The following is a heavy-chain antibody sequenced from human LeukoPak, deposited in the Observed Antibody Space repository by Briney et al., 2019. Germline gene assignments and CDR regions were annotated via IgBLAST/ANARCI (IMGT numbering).Heavy chain of an antibody. J-gene: IGHJ4*02. CDR1: GLPYKKCH. Sequence: GGSLTLLCAASGLPYKKCHMLWPPHATGRARVWVSCLSGTGYNTYYADSVKCPFTISKYNSKQSLQLQMISLGAEDAAVYYCAKHVSGSLFYFDYWGQRTLVTVSS. V-gene: IGHV3-23*01. CDR2: LSGTGYNT. CDR3: AKHVSGSLFYFDY. D-gene: IGHD3-10*01.